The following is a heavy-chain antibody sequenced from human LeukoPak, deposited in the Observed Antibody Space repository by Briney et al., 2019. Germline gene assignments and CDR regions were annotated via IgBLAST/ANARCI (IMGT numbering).Heavy chain of an antibody. J-gene: IGHJ6*02. CDR2: ISSSSTI. D-gene: IGHD5-12*01. CDR1: GFTYSSYS. CDR3: ARGGYSGYDDLYYYGMDV. V-gene: IGHV3-48*02. Sequence: PGGSLRLSCAASGFTYSSYSMNWVRQAPGKGLEWVSYISSSSTIYYADSVKGRFTISRDNAKNSLYLQMNSLRDEDTAVYYCARGGYSGYDDLYYYGMDVWGQGTTVTVSS.